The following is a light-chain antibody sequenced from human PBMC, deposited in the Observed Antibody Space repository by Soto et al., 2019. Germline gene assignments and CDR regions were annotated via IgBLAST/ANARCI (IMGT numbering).Light chain of an antibody. CDR2: AAS. CDR3: QQTYRTPLT. V-gene: IGKV1-39*01. Sequence: DIQMTQSPASLSASVGDRVIVTCRASQSISSHLNWYQLKPGKAPKLLIIAASSLHSGVPSRFSGSGSGTDFTLTISSLQPEDFATYSCQQTYRTPLTFGGGTKVDIK. J-gene: IGKJ4*01. CDR1: QSISSH.